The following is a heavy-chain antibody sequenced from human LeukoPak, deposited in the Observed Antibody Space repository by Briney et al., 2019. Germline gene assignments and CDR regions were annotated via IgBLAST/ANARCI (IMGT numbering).Heavy chain of an antibody. CDR2: ISWNSGSI. CDR1: GFTFDDYA. CDR3: AKDSSGGYGTDFDY. D-gene: IGHD5-12*01. J-gene: IGHJ4*02. V-gene: IGHV3-9*01. Sequence: GGSLRLSCAASGFTFDDYAMHWVRQAPGKGLEWVSGISWNSGSIGYADSVKGRFTISRDNAKNSLYLQMSSLRAEDTALYYCAKDSSGGYGTDFDYWGQGTLVTVSS.